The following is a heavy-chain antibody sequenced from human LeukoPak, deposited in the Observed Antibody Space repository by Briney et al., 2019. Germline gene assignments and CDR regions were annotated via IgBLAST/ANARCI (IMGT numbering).Heavy chain of an antibody. CDR1: GGSINSRNNY. J-gene: IGHJ4*02. Sequence: SETLSLTCTVSGGSINSRNNYRGWIRQPPGKGLEWIAIISDTGTTYYSPSLKSRLTISVDTSKNQFSLTLSSVTAADTAVYYCARRNYPYYFDYWGQGTLVTVSS. V-gene: IGHV4-39*01. CDR3: ARRNYPYYFDY. D-gene: IGHD1-7*01. CDR2: ISDTGTT.